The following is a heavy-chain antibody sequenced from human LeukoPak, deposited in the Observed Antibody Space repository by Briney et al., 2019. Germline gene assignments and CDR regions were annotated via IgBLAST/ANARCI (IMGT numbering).Heavy chain of an antibody. Sequence: PSETLSLTCTVSGDSISSGYYWGWIRQPPGKGLEWIGRIYHSGSTYYNPSLKSRVTISVDTSKNQFSLKLNSVTAADTAVYYCARRSGAGYWYFDLWGRGTLVTVSS. CDR1: GDSISSGYY. J-gene: IGHJ2*01. D-gene: IGHD3-3*01. V-gene: IGHV4-38-2*02. CDR2: IYHSGST. CDR3: ARRSGAGYWYFDL.